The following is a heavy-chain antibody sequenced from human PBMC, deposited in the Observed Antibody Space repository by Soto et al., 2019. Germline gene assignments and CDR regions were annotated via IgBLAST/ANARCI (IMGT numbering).Heavy chain of an antibody. CDR1: GFTFSSYA. V-gene: IGHV3-23*01. CDR2: VSGNDGST. CDR3: AKGYCGSTRCEFDS. Sequence: PGGSLRLSCAASGFTFSSYAMNWVRQAPGKGLEWVSGVSGNDGSTNYADSVRGRFTISRDTSRDTLYLQLNSLIAEDTAVYYCAKGYCGSTRCEFDSWGQETVVTVSS. D-gene: IGHD2-2*01. J-gene: IGHJ4*02.